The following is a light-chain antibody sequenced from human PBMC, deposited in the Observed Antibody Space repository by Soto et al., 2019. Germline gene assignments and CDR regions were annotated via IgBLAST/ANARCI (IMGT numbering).Light chain of an antibody. CDR2: DAS. CDR3: PQRSTSIT. Sequence: IVLTQSPATLSLWPGETAILSCRASQTVSSYLSWYQHKPGQAPRLLIYDASKWAPGIPARFSGSGSGTDFPLTISSLEPEDFAVYYCPQRSTSITFGQGTRLEIE. J-gene: IGKJ5*01. V-gene: IGKV3-11*01. CDR1: QTVSSY.